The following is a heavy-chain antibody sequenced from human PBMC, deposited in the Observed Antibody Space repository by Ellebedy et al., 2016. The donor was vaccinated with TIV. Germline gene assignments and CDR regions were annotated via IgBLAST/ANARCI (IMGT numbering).Heavy chain of an antibody. CDR2: IYPGDSDT. CDR3: ARHVFTPFGGYPSYFDS. Sequence: GESLKISCRGSGYTFDNYWIAWVRQMPGKGLEWMGFIYPGDSDTRYSPSSQGQVTISVDKSISTAYLQWSSLKASDIAMYYCARHVFTPFGGYPSYFDSWGQGTLVTVSS. V-gene: IGHV5-51*01. J-gene: IGHJ4*02. CDR1: GYTFDNYW. D-gene: IGHD5-12*01.